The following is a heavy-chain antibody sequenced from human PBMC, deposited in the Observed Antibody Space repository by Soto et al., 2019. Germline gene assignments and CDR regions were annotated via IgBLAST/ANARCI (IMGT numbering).Heavy chain of an antibody. CDR1: GLTLDSYA. CDR2: ISGSGSTI. V-gene: IGHV3-23*01. D-gene: IGHD3-22*01. J-gene: IGHJ4*02. CDR3: AKVFYYYDSSGYHYFDY. Sequence: PXESLKISCSASGLTLDSYAVSWVRQAPGNGPEWISSISGSGSTIYYADSVKGRFTISRDNSKNTLYLQMSSLRAEDTAVYYCAKVFYYYDSSGYHYFDYLGQGNLVTVSS.